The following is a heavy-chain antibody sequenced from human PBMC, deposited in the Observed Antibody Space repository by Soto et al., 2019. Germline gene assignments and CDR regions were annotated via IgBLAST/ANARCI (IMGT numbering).Heavy chain of an antibody. V-gene: IGHV4-30-2*01. CDR3: ARGRGPYCISTSCYSNWVDP. D-gene: IGHD2-2*01. J-gene: IGHJ5*02. Sequence: QLQLQESGSGLVKPSQTLSLTCAVSGGSISSGGYSWSWIRQPPGKGLEWIGYIYHSGSTYYNPALKSRVTISVDRSKNPFSLKLRSVTAADTAVYYCARGRGPYCISTSCYSNWVDPWCQGTLVTVSS. CDR2: IYHSGST. CDR1: GGSISSGGYS.